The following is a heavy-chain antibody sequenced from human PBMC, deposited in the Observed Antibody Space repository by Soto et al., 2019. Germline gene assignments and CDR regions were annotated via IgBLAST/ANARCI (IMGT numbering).Heavy chain of an antibody. CDR1: GFTFSSYA. V-gene: IGHV3-23*01. D-gene: IGHD2-15*01. CDR3: AKDPCSGGSCYSPFDY. CDR2: ISGSGGST. J-gene: IGHJ4*02. Sequence: EVQLLESGGGLVQPGGSLRLSCAASGFTFSSYAMSWVRQAPGKGLEWVSAISGSGGSTYYADSVKGRFTISRDNSKSTLYLQMNSLRAEDTAVYYCAKDPCSGGSCYSPFDYWGQGTLVTVSS.